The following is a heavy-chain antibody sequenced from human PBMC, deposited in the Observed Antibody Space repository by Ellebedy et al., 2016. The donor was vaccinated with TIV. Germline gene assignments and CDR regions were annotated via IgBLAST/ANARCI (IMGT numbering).Heavy chain of an antibody. CDR3: ARELATIVYNWFDP. CDR1: GGSFSGYY. Sequence: SETLSLTXAVYGGSFSGYYWSWIRQPPGKGLEWIGEINHSGSTNYNPSLKSRVTISVDTSKNQFSLKLSSVTAADTAVYYCARELATIVYNWFDPWGQGTLVTVSS. D-gene: IGHD5-24*01. J-gene: IGHJ5*02. CDR2: INHSGST. V-gene: IGHV4-34*01.